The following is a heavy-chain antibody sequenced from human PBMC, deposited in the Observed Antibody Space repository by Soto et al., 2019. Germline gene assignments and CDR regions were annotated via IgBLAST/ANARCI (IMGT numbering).Heavy chain of an antibody. CDR3: ARGSDYDPGYWFDP. CDR1: VYTFTCYY. D-gene: IGHD3-22*01. Sequence: XSVKVSCQASVYTFTCYYMHWVRQAPGQGLEWMGWINPNSGGTNYAQKFQGRVTMTRDTSISTAYMELSRLRSDDTAVYYCARGSDYDPGYWFDPWGQGTLVTVSS. CDR2: INPNSGGT. V-gene: IGHV1-2*02. J-gene: IGHJ5*02.